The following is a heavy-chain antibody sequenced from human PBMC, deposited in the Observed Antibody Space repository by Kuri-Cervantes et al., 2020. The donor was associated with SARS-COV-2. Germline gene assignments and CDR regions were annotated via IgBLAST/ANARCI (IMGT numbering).Heavy chain of an antibody. V-gene: IGHV1-69*06. D-gene: IGHD2-8*02. CDR1: GDTFSSYA. J-gene: IGHJ5*02. Sequence: SVKVSCKASGDTFSSYAITWVRQAPGQGLEWMGRIIPIFGTANYAQKFQGRVTIIADKSTSTAHMELSSLRSEDTAVYFCARSQGYCTANSCSWNWFDPWGQGTLVTVSS. CDR2: IIPIFGTA. CDR3: ARSQGYCTANSCSWNWFDP.